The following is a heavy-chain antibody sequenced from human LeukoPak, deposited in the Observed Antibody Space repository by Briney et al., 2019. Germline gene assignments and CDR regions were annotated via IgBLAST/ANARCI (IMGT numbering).Heavy chain of an antibody. Sequence: SETLSLTCTVSGGSISRSSYYWGWIRQPPGKGLEWIGSIYYSGSTYYNPSLKSRVTISVDTSKNQFSLKLSSVTAADTAVYYCARQSVAGTWDPPVDYWGQGTLVTVSS. CDR3: ARQSVAGTWDPPVDY. V-gene: IGHV4-39*01. CDR1: GGSISRSSYY. J-gene: IGHJ4*02. CDR2: IYYSGST. D-gene: IGHD6-19*01.